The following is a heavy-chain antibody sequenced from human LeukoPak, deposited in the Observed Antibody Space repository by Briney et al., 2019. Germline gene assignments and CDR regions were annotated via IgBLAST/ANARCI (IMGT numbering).Heavy chain of an antibody. D-gene: IGHD4-17*01. J-gene: IGHJ4*02. CDR1: GFTFSSYT. V-gene: IGHV3-21*01. CDR2: ISGTSGYI. Sequence: GGSLRLSCAASGFTFSSYTMNWVRQAPGKGLEWVSSISGTSGYIYYADSAKGRFTISRDNAKNSVYLQMTSLRDEDTAVYYCARDHYGDYGFDYWGQGTLVTVSS. CDR3: ARDHYGDYGFDY.